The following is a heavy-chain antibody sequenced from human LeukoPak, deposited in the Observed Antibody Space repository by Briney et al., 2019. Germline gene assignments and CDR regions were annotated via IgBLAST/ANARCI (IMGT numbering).Heavy chain of an antibody. Sequence: SETLSLTCAVYGGSFSGYYWSWIRQPPGKGLEWIGEINHRGSTNYNPSLKSRVTISVDTSKNQFSLKLSSVTAADTAVYYCARGSLHYYYDSSGYFDYWGQGTLVTVSS. V-gene: IGHV4-34*01. CDR2: INHRGST. CDR1: GGSFSGYY. D-gene: IGHD3-22*01. CDR3: ARGSLHYYYDSSGYFDY. J-gene: IGHJ4*02.